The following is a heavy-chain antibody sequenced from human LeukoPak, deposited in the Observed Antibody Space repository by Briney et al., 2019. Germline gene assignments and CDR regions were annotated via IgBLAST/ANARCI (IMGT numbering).Heavy chain of an antibody. CDR1: GGSFSGYY. V-gene: IGHV4-34*01. D-gene: IGHD3-22*01. Sequence: SETLSLTCAVYGGSFSGYYWSWIRQPPGKGLEWIGEINHSGSTNYNPSLKSRVTISVDTSKNQFSLKLSSVTAADTAVYYCARGYYYDRSFDYWGQGTLATVSS. CDR2: INHSGST. J-gene: IGHJ4*02. CDR3: ARGYYYDRSFDY.